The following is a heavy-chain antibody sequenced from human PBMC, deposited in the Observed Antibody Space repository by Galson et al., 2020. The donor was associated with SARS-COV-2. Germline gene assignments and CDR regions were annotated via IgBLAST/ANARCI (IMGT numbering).Heavy chain of an antibody. D-gene: IGHD2-2*01. V-gene: IGHV3-74*01. Sequence: GESLKIYCAASGFTFSSYWMHWVRQAPGKGLVWVSRINSDGSSTSYADSVKGRFTISRDNAKNTLYLQMNSLRAEDTAVYYCARDLRVVVPAAPGFPQHYYYYYGMDVWGQGTTVTVSS. CDR2: INSDGSST. J-gene: IGHJ6*02. CDR3: ARDLRVVVPAAPGFPQHYYYYYGMDV. CDR1: GFTFSSYW.